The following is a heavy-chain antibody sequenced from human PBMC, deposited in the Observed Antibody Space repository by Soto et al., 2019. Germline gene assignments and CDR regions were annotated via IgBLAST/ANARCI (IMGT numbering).Heavy chain of an antibody. CDR1: GYPFSAFD. D-gene: IGHD2-15*01. J-gene: IGHJ4*02. Sequence: QVQLVQSGAEVKKPGASVKVSCEAPGYPFSAFDINWVRQAGGQGLEWMGWMNPDSGDTAFAQRFQDRITMTRSTSISTAYMELGRLTSDDTAVYFCVRQPGGVATPGDDYWGQGTLVTVSS. CDR3: VRQPGGVATPGDDY. V-gene: IGHV1-8*01. CDR2: MNPDSGDT.